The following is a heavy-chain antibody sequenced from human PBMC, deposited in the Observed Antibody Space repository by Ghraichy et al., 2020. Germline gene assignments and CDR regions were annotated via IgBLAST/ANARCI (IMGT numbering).Heavy chain of an antibody. Sequence: SGPTLVKPTQTLTLTCTLSGFSLTANGVGVAWIRQPPGKALEWLAIIYWDDDKRYSPSLKSGLTITKDTSKNQVVLTMTNMDAEDTAVYFCARRYGSGASGSYTLDYWGQGTLVTVSS. J-gene: IGHJ4*02. CDR2: IYWDDDK. V-gene: IGHV2-5*02. D-gene: IGHD3-10*01. CDR1: GFSLTANGVG. CDR3: ARRYGSGASGSYTLDY.